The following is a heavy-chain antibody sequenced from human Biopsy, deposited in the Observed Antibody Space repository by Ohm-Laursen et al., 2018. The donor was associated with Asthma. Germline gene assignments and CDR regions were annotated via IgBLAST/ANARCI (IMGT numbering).Heavy chain of an antibody. D-gene: IGHD3-22*01. Sequence: SLRLSCADSGFVFSQCGMHWVRQGPGKGLAWVALVSSDGHNKYYEDSVKGRFTISRDNSRNRLYLQIDRLTVEDSAVYFCARQSGRDYGDSSGFDIWGQGTKVAVSS. J-gene: IGHJ3*02. V-gene: IGHV3-30*03. CDR1: GFVFSQCG. CDR2: VSSDGHNK. CDR3: ARQSGRDYGDSSGFDI.